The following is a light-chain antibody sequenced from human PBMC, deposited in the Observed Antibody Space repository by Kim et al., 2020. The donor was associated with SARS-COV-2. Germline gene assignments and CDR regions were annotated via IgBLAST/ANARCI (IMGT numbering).Light chain of an antibody. V-gene: IGLV3-19*01. CDR1: NLRNYY. J-gene: IGLJ2*01. CDR3: NSRGVSDDYIVV. CDR2: NKD. Sequence: SSELTQNPAVSVALGQTLKITCQGDNLRNYYASWYQQKPGQAPLLVIYNKDRRPSGVPDRFSASSSGNTASLTITGAQAEDEADYYCNSRGVSDDYIVVFGGGTQLTVL.